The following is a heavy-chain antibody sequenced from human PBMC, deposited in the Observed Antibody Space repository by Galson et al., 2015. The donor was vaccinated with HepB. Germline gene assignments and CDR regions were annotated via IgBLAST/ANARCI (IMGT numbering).Heavy chain of an antibody. J-gene: IGHJ3*02. V-gene: IGHV5-51*01. CDR1: GYNFTNYW. CDR3: ARRIVVVPAAPVLLDAFDI. CDR2: IYPGDSDT. Sequence: QSGAEVKKPGESLKISCKGSGYNFTNYWIGWVRQMPGKGLEWMGIIYPGDSDTRYSPSFQGQVTISADKSISTAYLQWSSLKASDTAMYYCARRIVVVPAAPVLLDAFDIWGQGTMVTVSS. D-gene: IGHD2-2*01.